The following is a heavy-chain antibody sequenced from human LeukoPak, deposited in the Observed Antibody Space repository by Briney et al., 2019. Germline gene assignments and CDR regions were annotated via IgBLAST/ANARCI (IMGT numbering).Heavy chain of an antibody. D-gene: IGHD6-6*01. V-gene: IGHV6-1*01. Sequence: SQTLSLTCAISGDSVSSNSASWNWIRQSPSSSLEWLGRTYYRSKWYNDYAVSVKSRIIINPDTSKNQFSLQLKSVTPEDTAVYYCARISSSSGLLDYWGQGTLVTVSS. CDR3: ARISSSSGLLDY. J-gene: IGHJ4*02. CDR1: GDSVSSNSAS. CDR2: TYYRSKWYN.